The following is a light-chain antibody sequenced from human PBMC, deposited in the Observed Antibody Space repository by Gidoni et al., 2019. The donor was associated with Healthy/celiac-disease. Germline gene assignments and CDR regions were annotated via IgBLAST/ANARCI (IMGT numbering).Light chain of an antibody. CDR3: QQYGSSRGT. CDR2: GAS. Sequence: EIVLTQSPGTLSLSPGERATLSCRASQSVSSSYLAGYQQKPGQAPRLLISGASSRATGIPDRCSGSGSGTDFTLTISRLEPEDFAVYYCQQYGSSRGTFGQGTKVEIK. CDR1: QSVSSSY. V-gene: IGKV3-20*01. J-gene: IGKJ1*01.